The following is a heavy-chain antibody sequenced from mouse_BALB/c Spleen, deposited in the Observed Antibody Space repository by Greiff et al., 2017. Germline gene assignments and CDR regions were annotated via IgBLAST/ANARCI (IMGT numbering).Heavy chain of an antibody. V-gene: IGHV5-4*02. Sequence: EVMLVESGGGLVKPGGSLKLSCAASGFTFSDYYMYWVRQTPEKRLEWVATISDGGSYTYYPDSVKGRFTISRDNAKNNLYLQMSSLKSEDTAMYYCARERDGPFAYWGQGTLVTVSA. D-gene: IGHD2-3*01. J-gene: IGHJ3*01. CDR2: ISDGGSYT. CDR1: GFTFSDYY. CDR3: ARERDGPFAY.